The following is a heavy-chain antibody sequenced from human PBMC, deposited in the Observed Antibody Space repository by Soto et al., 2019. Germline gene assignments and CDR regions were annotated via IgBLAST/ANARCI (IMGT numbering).Heavy chain of an antibody. CDR2: INCDDGNT. V-gene: IGHV1-18*01. D-gene: IGHD5-18*01. CDR1: GYTFYSHS. J-gene: IGHJ6*02. CDR3: ARFIQGDYYYGMDV. Sequence: QAQLVQSGAEVKKPGASVKVSCKASGYTFYSHSISWVRQAPGQGLEWMGRINCDDGNTQYAQKFRGRVTMTTDTSTTTVYMELTNLRSDDTAVYYCARFIQGDYYYGMDVWGQGTTVTVSS.